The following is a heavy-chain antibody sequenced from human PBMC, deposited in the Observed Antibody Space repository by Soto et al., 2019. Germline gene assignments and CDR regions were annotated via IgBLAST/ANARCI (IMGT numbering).Heavy chain of an antibody. Sequence: EVQLLESGGGLVQPGGSLRLSCAASGFTFSSYAMSWVRQAPGKGLEWVSAISGSGGSTYYADSVKGRFTISRENSKNTLYLQMNSLRAEDTAVYYCAKAPGVGGAFDIWGQGTMVTVSS. CDR1: GFTFSSYA. D-gene: IGHD3-3*01. J-gene: IGHJ3*02. V-gene: IGHV3-23*01. CDR3: AKAPGVGGAFDI. CDR2: ISGSGGST.